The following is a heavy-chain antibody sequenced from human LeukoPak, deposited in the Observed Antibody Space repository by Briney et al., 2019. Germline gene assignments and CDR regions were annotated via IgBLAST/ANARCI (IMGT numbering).Heavy chain of an antibody. CDR3: ARESSTYSGYSYYYYYYMDV. D-gene: IGHD3-22*01. CDR1: GFTFSSYW. Sequence: GGSLRLSCAASGFTFSSYWMSWVRQAPGKGLEWVANIKQDGSEKYYVDSVKGRFTISRDNAKNSLYLQMNSLRAEDTAVYYCARESSTYSGYSYYYYYYMDVWGKGPTVTVSS. V-gene: IGHV3-7*01. CDR2: IKQDGSEK. J-gene: IGHJ6*03.